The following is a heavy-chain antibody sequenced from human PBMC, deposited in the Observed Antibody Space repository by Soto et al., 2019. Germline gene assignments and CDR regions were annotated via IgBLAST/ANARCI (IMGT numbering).Heavy chain of an antibody. CDR2: IYYIFST. V-gene: IGHV4-59*01. J-gene: IGHJ4*02. CDR1: GGSISSYY. D-gene: IGHD6-13*01. CDR3: ARIQYSSSWTWLNFDY. Sequence: ASETLSLTCTVSGGSISSYYWIWIRQPPVNGLEFIGYIYYIFSTNYNPSLKSRFTISLYTSKNHFSLKLISFTAAYTAVYYCARIQYSSSWTWLNFDYWGQGNLVTVS.